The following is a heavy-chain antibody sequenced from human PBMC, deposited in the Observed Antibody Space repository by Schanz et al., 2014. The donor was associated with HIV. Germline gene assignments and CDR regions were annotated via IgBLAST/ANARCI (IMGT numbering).Heavy chain of an antibody. J-gene: IGHJ6*02. V-gene: IGHV3-74*01. CDR3: VRLMSSDYDFYHYGMDV. Sequence: VQLVESGGGVVQPGRSLRLSCAASGFTFNSYGMHWVRQAPGKGLVWVSRINSNEGTTDYADSVKGRFTISRDNAKNTLYLQMNSLRAEDTAVYYCVRLMSSDYDFYHYGMDVWGQGTLVTVSS. D-gene: IGHD4-17*01. CDR2: INSNEGTT. CDR1: GFTFNSYG.